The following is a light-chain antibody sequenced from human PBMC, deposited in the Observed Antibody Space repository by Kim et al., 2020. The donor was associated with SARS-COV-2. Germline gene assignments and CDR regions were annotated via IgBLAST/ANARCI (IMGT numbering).Light chain of an antibody. CDR1: QSVSSY. Sequence: LSPGERATLSCRASQSVSSYLAWYQQKPDQAPRLLIYDASNRATGIPARFSGSGSGTDFTLTISSLEPEDFAVYYCQQRSNWPPYSFGQGTKLEI. CDR2: DAS. J-gene: IGKJ2*03. CDR3: QQRSNWPPYS. V-gene: IGKV3-11*01.